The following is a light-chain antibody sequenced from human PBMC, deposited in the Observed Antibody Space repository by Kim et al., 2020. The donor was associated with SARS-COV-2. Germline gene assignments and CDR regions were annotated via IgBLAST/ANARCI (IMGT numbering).Light chain of an antibody. CDR2: QGK. CDR1: KLGDQY. V-gene: IGLV3-1*01. Sequence: SYELTQPPSVSVSPGQTASIICSGDKLGDQYASWYQQKPGQSPVVVIYQGKNRPSGIPERFSGSSSGNTATLTISETQAMDEADYYCQAWDSNTVVFGGG. CDR3: QAWDSNTVV. J-gene: IGLJ2*01.